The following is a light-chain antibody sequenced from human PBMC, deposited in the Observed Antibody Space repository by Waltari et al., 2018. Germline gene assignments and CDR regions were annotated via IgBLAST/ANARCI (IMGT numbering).Light chain of an antibody. J-gene: IGKJ5*01. CDR1: QSIFYNSNNKNY. Sequence: DIVMTQSPDSLAVSLGERATINCKSSQSIFYNSNNKNYLAWYQQKPGQPPKLLIYWASTRESGVPDRLSGSGSGTDFTLTISSLQAEDVAVYCCQQYYSIPITFGQGTRLEIK. CDR2: WAS. CDR3: QQYYSIPIT. V-gene: IGKV4-1*01.